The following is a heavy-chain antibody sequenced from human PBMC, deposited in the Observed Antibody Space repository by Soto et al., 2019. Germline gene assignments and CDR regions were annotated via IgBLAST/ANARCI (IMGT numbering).Heavy chain of an antibody. D-gene: IGHD2-2*01. J-gene: IGHJ5*02. Sequence: ASVKVSCKASGYTFTSYAMHWVRQAPGQRLEWMGWINAGNGNTKYSQKFQGRVTITRDTSASTAYMELSSLRSEDTAVYYCARGEYCISTSCYPSSWFDPWGQGTLVTVSS. CDR3: ARGEYCISTSCYPSSWFDP. CDR2: INAGNGNT. V-gene: IGHV1-3*01. CDR1: GYTFTSYA.